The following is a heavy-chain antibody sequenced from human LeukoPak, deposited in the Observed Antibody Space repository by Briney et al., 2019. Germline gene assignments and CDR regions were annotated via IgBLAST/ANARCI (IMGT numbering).Heavy chain of an antibody. Sequence: PGGSLRLSCAASGFTFSSYWMHWVRQAPGKGLVWVSRINSDGSSTSYADSVKGRFTISRDNAKNTLYLQMNSLRAKDTAVYYCARERQEYSSSPDDALDIWGQGTMVTVSS. D-gene: IGHD6-6*01. CDR2: INSDGSST. V-gene: IGHV3-74*01. CDR1: GFTFSSYW. J-gene: IGHJ3*02. CDR3: ARERQEYSSSPDDALDI.